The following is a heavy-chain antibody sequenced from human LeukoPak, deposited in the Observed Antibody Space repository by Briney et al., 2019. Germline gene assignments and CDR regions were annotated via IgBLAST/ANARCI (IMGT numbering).Heavy chain of an antibody. D-gene: IGHD5-12*01. CDR3: SRDKETAVAAIWGNWFDP. V-gene: IGHV3-74*01. Sequence: GGSLRLSCAASGFTFSSYWMHWVRQDPGKGLVWVSRINSDGSSTTYADSVKGRFTISRDNAKNTLYLQMGSLRVEDTAVYYCSRDKETAVAAIWGNWFDPWGQGTLVTVSS. CDR1: GFTFSSYW. J-gene: IGHJ5*02. CDR2: INSDGSST.